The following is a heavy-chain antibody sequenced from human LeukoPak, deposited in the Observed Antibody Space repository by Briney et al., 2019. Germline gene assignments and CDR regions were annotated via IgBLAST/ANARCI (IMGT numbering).Heavy chain of an antibody. CDR2: IYTSGST. CDR1: GGFISSYY. J-gene: IGHJ4*02. Sequence: PSETLSLTCTVSGGFISSYYWSWIRQPAGKGLEWIGRIYTSGSTNYNSSLKSRVTMSVDTSKNQFSLKLSSVTAADTAVYYCARASVTMVRGADCWGQGTLVTVSS. CDR3: ARASVTMVRGADC. V-gene: IGHV4-4*07. D-gene: IGHD3-10*01.